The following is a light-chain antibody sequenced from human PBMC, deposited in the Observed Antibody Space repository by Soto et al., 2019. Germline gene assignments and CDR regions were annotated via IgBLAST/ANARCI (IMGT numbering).Light chain of an antibody. CDR2: DAS. J-gene: IGKJ2*01. V-gene: IGKV1-5*01. CDR1: QSISSW. CDR3: QQYNTPGMYT. Sequence: DIQMTQSPSTLSASVGDRVTITCRASQSISSWLAWYQQKPGKAPKLLIYDASSLESGVPSRFSGSGSGTEFTLTISSLQPDDFATYYCQQYNTPGMYTFGQGTKLEIK.